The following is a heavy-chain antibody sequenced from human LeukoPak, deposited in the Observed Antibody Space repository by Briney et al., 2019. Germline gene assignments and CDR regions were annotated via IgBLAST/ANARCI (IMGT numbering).Heavy chain of an antibody. CDR2: IYYSGST. D-gene: IGHD6-13*01. V-gene: IGHV4-59*01. CDR3: AAGSCWYRSWFDP. CDR1: GGSISSYY. Sequence: PSETLSLTSTVSGGSISSYYWSWIRQPPGKGLAWIGYIYYSGSTNYNPSLKSRVTISVDTSRNQFSLKLSSLTAADTAVYYCAAGSCWYRSWFDPWGQGTLVTVSS. J-gene: IGHJ5*02.